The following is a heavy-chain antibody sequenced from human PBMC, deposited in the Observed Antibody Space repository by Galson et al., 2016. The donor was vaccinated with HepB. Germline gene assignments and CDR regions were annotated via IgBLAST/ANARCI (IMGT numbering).Heavy chain of an antibody. J-gene: IGHJ4*02. CDR3: AKAKLWFGELLPGD. D-gene: IGHD3-10*01. CDR1: GLRFSSYG. CDR2: ISHDGRKK. V-gene: IGHV3-30*18. Sequence: SLRLSCAASGLRFSSYGMHWVRQAPGKGLEWVAVISHDGRKKYYGDSVQGRFTISRDNSKNTLYLQMISLRAEDTAVYYCAKAKLWFGELLPGDWGQGTLVIVSS.